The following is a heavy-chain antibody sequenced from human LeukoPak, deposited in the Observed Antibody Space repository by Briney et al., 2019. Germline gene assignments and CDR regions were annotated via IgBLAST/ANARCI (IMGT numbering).Heavy chain of an antibody. CDR2: INHSGST. CDR1: GGSFSGYY. V-gene: IGHV4-34*01. J-gene: IGHJ4*02. CDR3: ARGVGRALGGGSYFDY. D-gene: IGHD2-15*01. Sequence: SETLSLTCAVYGGSFSGYYWSWIRQPPGRGLEWIGEINHSGSTNYNPSLKSRVTISVDTSKSQFSLKLSSVTAADTAVYYCARGVGRALGGGSYFDYWGQGTLVTVSS.